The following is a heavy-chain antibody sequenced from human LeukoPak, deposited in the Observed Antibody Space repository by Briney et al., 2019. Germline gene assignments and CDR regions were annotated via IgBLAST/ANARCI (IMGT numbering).Heavy chain of an antibody. D-gene: IGHD3-22*01. J-gene: IGHJ3*02. Sequence: SETLSLTCTVSGGSISSGGYYWSWIRQHPGKGLEWIGYIYYSGSTYYNPSLKSRVTISVDTSKNQFSLKLSSVTAADTAVHYCARDAHSSGYYYAFDIWGQGTMVTVSS. CDR1: GGSISSGGYY. CDR3: ARDAHSSGYYYAFDI. V-gene: IGHV4-31*03. CDR2: IYYSGST.